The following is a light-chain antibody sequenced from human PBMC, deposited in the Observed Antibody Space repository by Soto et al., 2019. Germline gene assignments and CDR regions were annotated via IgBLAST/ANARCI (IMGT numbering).Light chain of an antibody. CDR2: DSS. J-gene: IGKJ2*01. V-gene: IGKV3D-15*01. CDR3: QQYNNWPQT. CDR1: QSVRNQ. Sequence: EIVLTQSPATLSLSPGERATLSCRASQSVRNQLAWYQQKPGQAPRLLIYDSSTRATGIPARFSGSGSGTEFTLTISSLQSEDFAVYHCQQYNNWPQTFGQGTKLEIK.